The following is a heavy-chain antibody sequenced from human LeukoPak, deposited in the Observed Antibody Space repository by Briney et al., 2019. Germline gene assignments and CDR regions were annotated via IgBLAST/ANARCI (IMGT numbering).Heavy chain of an antibody. D-gene: IGHD6-6*01. CDR3: AREGDYSNSLDY. CDR2: INPNSGGT. Sequence: ASVKVSCKASGYTFSDYYMHWVRQAPGRGLEWMGWINPNSGGTNYAQKFQGRVTVTRDTFISTAYMELTRVTSDDTAVYYCAREGDYSNSLDYWGQGTLLTVSS. V-gene: IGHV1-2*02. J-gene: IGHJ4*02. CDR1: GYTFSDYY.